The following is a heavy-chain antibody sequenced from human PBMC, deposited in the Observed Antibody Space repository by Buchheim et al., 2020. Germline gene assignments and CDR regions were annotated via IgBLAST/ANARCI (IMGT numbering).Heavy chain of an antibody. CDR1: GGSFSGYY. J-gene: IGHJ4*02. CDR2: SSHSGSP. CDR3: ARAGGTTILGAYFDS. Sequence: QVQLQQWGAGLLKPSETLSLTCAVYGGSFSGYYWSWIRQPPGKGLEWIGESSHSGSPKYNPSLKSRVTISVDTSKNQFSLKLTSVTAADTAVYYCARAGGTTILGAYFDSWGQGTL. V-gene: IGHV4-34*01. D-gene: IGHD3-3*01.